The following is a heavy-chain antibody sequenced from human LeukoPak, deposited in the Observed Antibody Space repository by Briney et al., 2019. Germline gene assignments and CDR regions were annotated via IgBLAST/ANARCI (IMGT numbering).Heavy chain of an antibody. CDR2: IIPMFDTP. CDR1: GGTFSTYA. V-gene: IGHV1-69*13. D-gene: IGHD3-10*01. CDR3: ARDAGSYYDTNNIKAFDI. J-gene: IGHJ3*02. Sequence: SVNVSCTASGGTFSTYAINWVRQAPGHGLEWMGGIIPMFDTPIYAQKFQGRVTITADASTSTAFLELRSLRSEDTAVYYCARDAGSYYDTNNIKAFDIWGQGTVVTVSS.